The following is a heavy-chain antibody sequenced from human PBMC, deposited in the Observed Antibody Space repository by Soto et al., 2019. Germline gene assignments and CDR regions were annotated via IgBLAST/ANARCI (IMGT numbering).Heavy chain of an antibody. D-gene: IGHD3-9*01. CDR2: IYYSGST. Sequence: PSETLSLTCTVSGGSISSYYWSWIRQPPGKGLEWIGYIYYSGSTNYNPSLKSRVTISVDTSKNQFSLKLSSVTAADTAVYHCARGGERYYDILTGYPNWFDPWGQGTLVTVSS. CDR1: GGSISSYY. V-gene: IGHV4-59*01. J-gene: IGHJ5*02. CDR3: ARGGERYYDILTGYPNWFDP.